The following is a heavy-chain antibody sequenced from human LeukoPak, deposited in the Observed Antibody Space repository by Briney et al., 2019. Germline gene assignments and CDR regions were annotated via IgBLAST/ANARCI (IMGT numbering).Heavy chain of an antibody. CDR2: IIPIFGTA. Sequence: SVKVSCKASGGTFSSYAISWVRQAPGQGLEWMGGIIPIFGTANYAQKFQGRVTISTDESTSTAYMELSSLRSEDTAVYYCAREGYYGSGSYDYWGQGTLVTVSS. CDR3: AREGYYGSGSYDY. CDR1: GGTFSSYA. J-gene: IGHJ4*02. V-gene: IGHV1-69*05. D-gene: IGHD3-10*01.